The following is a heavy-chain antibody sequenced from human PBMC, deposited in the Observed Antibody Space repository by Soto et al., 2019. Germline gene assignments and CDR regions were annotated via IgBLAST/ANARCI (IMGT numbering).Heavy chain of an antibody. CDR3: ATGDSSSWYWDYFDY. Sequence: SGGSLRLSCAASGFTFSSYGMHWVRQAPGKGLEWVAVISYDGSNKYYADSVKGRFTISRDNSKNTLYLQMNSLRAEDTAVYYCATGDSSSWYWDYFDYWGQGTLVTVSS. D-gene: IGHD6-13*01. J-gene: IGHJ4*02. CDR2: ISYDGSNK. CDR1: GFTFSSYG. V-gene: IGHV3-30*03.